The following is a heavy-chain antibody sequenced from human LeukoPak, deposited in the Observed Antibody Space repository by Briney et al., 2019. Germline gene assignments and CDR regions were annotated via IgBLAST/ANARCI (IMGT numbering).Heavy chain of an antibody. D-gene: IGHD1-1*01. CDR3: ARAPQLELPDFDY. V-gene: IGHV1-2*02. J-gene: IGHJ4*02. CDR2: INPNSGGT. Sequence: ASVKVSCMGSGYTFTGYYMHWVRQAPGQGLEWMGWINPNSGGTNYAQKFQGRVTMTRDTSISTAYMELSRLRSDDTAVYYCARAPQLELPDFDYWGQGTLVTVSS. CDR1: GYTFTGYY.